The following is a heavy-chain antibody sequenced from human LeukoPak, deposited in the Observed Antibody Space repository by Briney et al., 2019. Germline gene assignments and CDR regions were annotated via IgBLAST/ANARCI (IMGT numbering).Heavy chain of an antibody. CDR3: ARVTTWRGYSSSWYGNWFDP. D-gene: IGHD6-13*01. V-gene: IGHV4-59*08. CDR2: IYYSGST. J-gene: IGHJ5*02. CDR1: GGSISSYY. Sequence: SETLSLTCTVSGGSISSYYWSWIRQPPGKGLEWIGYIYYSGSTNYSPSLKSRVSMSVDTSKNQFYLKLNSVTAADTAVYYCARVTTWRGYSSSWYGNWFDPWGQGTLVTVSS.